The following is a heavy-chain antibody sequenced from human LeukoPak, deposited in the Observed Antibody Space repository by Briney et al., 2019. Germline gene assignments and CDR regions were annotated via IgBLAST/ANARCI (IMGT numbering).Heavy chain of an antibody. CDR2: IYYSGST. V-gene: IGHV4-59*01. CDR1: GGSIRSYY. CDR3: ARESSGWYDQYFQH. J-gene: IGHJ1*01. Sequence: SETLSLTCTVSGGSIRSYYWSWLRQPPGKGLEWIGYIYYSGSTNYNPSLKSRVTISADTSKNQFSLKLSSVTAADTAVYYCARESSGWYDQYFQHWGQGTLVTVSS. D-gene: IGHD6-19*01.